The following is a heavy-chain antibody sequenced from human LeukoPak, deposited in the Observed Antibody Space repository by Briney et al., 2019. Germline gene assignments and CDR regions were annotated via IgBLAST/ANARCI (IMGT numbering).Heavy chain of an antibody. V-gene: IGHV4-30-2*01. CDR3: ARDNGDYGLGY. D-gene: IGHD4-17*01. CDR1: GGSISSGGYS. CDR2: IYYSGST. Sequence: SQTLSLTCAVSGGSISSGGYSWSWIRQPPGKGLEWIGYIYYSGSTYYNPSLKSRVTISVDRSKNQFSLKLSSVTAADTAVYYCARDNGDYGLGYWGQGTLVTVSS. J-gene: IGHJ4*02.